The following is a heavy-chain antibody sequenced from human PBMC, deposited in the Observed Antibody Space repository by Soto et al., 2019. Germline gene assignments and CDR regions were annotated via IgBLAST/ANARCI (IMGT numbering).Heavy chain of an antibody. V-gene: IGHV4-31*03. CDR2: IYYSGST. D-gene: IGHD3-16*02. J-gene: IGHJ3*02. Sequence: QVQLQESGPGLVKPSQTLSLTCTVSGGSISSGGYYWSWIRQHPGKGLEWIGYIYYSGSTYYNPSLKSRVTISVDTSKNQFSLKLSSVTAADTAVYYCARDLVEGVGLYDYIWGSYRYPRGGAFDIWGQGTMVTVSS. CDR1: GGSISSGGYY. CDR3: ARDLVEGVGLYDYIWGSYRYPRGGAFDI.